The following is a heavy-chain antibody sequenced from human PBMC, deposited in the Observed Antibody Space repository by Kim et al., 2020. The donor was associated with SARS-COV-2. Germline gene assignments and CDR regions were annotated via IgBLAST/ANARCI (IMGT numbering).Heavy chain of an antibody. D-gene: IGHD5-12*01. Sequence: KFQGRVTMTRDTSTSTVYMELSSLRSEDTAVYYCAREGLRRRWLQLPLDYWGQGTLVTVSS. CDR3: AREGLRRRWLQLPLDY. V-gene: IGHV1-46*01. J-gene: IGHJ4*02.